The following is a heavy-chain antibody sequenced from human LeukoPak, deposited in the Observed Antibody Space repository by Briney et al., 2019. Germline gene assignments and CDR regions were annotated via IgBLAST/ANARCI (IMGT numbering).Heavy chain of an antibody. CDR3: TRGQDGYDDY. Sequence: SETLSLTCTVSGGSIRGYYWNWIRQPAGKGLEWIGRIYVSESTNYNPSVKSRVTMSVDTSKNQFSLKMSSVTAADTAVYYCTRGQDGYDDYWGQGTLVTVSS. J-gene: IGHJ4*02. CDR1: GGSIRGYY. CDR2: IYVSEST. V-gene: IGHV4-4*07. D-gene: IGHD5-24*01.